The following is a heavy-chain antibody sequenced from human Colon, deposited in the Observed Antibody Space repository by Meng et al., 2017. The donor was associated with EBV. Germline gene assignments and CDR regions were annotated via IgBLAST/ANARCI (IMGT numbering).Heavy chain of an antibody. CDR1: GFIFRTYS. CDR3: ARRVGTGFDY. D-gene: IGHD1-1*01. CDR2: LSDSGTYM. V-gene: IGHV3-21*01. Sequence: EVHLVESGGGLVKPGGSLRLSCAGSGFIFRTYSMNWVRQAPGKGLEWVASLSDSGTYMYYADSVRGRFTISGDYAKNSLYLEMNSLTAEDTGVYYCARRVGTGFDYWRQGTLVTVSS. J-gene: IGHJ4*02.